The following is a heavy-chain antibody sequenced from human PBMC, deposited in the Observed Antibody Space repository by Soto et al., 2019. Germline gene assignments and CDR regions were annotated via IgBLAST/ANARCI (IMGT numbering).Heavy chain of an antibody. CDR1: SAPVSSSTYT. Sequence: PSETLSLTCTVSSAPVSSSTYTWGWIRQPPGKGLEWIGSIYHSGSTYYNPSLNSRVTVSVDTSKNQFSLKVTSVTAADTAVYYCARLHGYCISSSCHGHYPMAVWGQGTTVTVSS. J-gene: IGHJ6*02. CDR2: IYHSGST. D-gene: IGHD2-2*01. CDR3: ARLHGYCISSSCHGHYPMAV. V-gene: IGHV4-39*01.